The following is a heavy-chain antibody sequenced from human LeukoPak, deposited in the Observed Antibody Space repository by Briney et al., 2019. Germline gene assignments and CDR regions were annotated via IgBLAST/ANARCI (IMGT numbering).Heavy chain of an antibody. J-gene: IGHJ5*02. V-gene: IGHV4-38-2*01. CDR2: IYHSGST. D-gene: IGHD3-9*01. CDR1: GYSISSGYY. CDR3: ARSHYDILTGYQNWFDP. Sequence: SETLSLTCAVSGYSISSGYYWGWIRQPPGKGLEWIGSIYHSGSTYHNPSLKSRVTISVDTSKNQFSLKLSSVTAADTAVYYCARSHYDILTGYQNWFDPWGQGTLVTVSS.